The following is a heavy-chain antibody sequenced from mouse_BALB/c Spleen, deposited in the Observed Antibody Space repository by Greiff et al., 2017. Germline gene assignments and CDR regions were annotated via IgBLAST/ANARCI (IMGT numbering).Heavy chain of an antibody. D-gene: IGHD1-1*01. Sequence: EVQVVESGGGLVKLGGSLTLSCAASGFTFSSYYMSWVRQTPEKRLELVAAINSNGGSTYYPDTVKGRFTISRDNAKNTLYLQMSSLKSEDTALYYCARQTTVVATRAMDYWGQGTSVTVSS. J-gene: IGHJ4*01. CDR3: ARQTTVVATRAMDY. CDR2: INSNGGST. V-gene: IGHV5-6-2*01. CDR1: GFTFSSYY.